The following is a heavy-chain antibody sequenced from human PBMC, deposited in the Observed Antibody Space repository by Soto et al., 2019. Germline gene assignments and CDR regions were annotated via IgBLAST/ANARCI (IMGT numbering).Heavy chain of an antibody. V-gene: IGHV4-39*01. CDR1: DDSINSDKYY. Sequence: QLQLQEWGPGLVKPSETLSLTCSVSDDSINSDKYYWGWIRQPPGKGLEWIGSIYYRGNAYYNPSLQTRVTISLDKSKCQFSLKLNSVTAADSAVYFCARLEGLATISYYFDFWGPGALVTVSS. CDR3: ARLEGLATISYYFDF. J-gene: IGHJ4*02. D-gene: IGHD3-9*01. CDR2: IYYRGNA.